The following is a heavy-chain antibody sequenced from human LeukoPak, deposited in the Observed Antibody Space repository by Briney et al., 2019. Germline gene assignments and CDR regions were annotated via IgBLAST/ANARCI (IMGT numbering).Heavy chain of an antibody. CDR2: INHSGST. Sequence: SETLSLTCAVYGGSFSGYYWSWIRQPPGKGLEWIGEINHSGSTNYNPSLKSRVTISVDTSKNQFSLKLSSVTAADTAVYYCARVKALNSCGSSFSRLFYNWFDPWGQGTLVTVSS. D-gene: IGHD6-6*01. CDR1: GGSFSGYY. CDR3: ARVKALNSCGSSFSRLFYNWFDP. V-gene: IGHV4-34*01. J-gene: IGHJ5*02.